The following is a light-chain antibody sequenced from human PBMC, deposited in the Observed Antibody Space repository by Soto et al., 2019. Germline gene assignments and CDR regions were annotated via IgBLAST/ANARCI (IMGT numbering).Light chain of an antibody. CDR1: QDISNY. Sequence: DIQMTQYQSSLSASVGDRVTITCQASQDISNYLNWYQQKPGKAPKFLVYDASTLRSGVPSRFSGSGSGTHFTLTISSLQPEDFATYCCQQGYIAPRTFGQVTKVDNK. V-gene: IGKV1-39*01. CDR2: DAS. J-gene: IGKJ1*01. CDR3: QQGYIAPRT.